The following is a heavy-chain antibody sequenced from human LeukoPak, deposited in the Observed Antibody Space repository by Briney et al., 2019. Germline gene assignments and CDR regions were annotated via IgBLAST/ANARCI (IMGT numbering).Heavy chain of an antibody. CDR1: GFTFSSYE. CDR3: ARDAGVVPAAPYDAFDI. CDR2: ISSSGSTI. J-gene: IGHJ3*02. Sequence: PGGSLRLSCAASGFTFSSYEMNWVRQAPGKGLEWVSYISSSGSTIYYADSVKGRFTISRDNAKNSLYLQMNSLRAEDTAVYYCARDAGVVPAAPYDAFDIWGQGTMVTVSS. D-gene: IGHD2-2*01. V-gene: IGHV3-48*03.